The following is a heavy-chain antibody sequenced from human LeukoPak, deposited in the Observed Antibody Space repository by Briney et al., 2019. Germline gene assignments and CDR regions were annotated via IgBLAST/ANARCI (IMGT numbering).Heavy chain of an antibody. Sequence: ASVKVSCKASGYTFSDYYIHWVRQAPGQGLEWMGRINPDSGGTNYAQKFQGRVTMTRDTSISTAYMELSRLRSDDTAVYYCARIPIASDIVVVPAAMYYFDYWGQGTLVTVSS. D-gene: IGHD2-2*01. J-gene: IGHJ4*02. V-gene: IGHV1-2*06. CDR2: INPDSGGT. CDR3: ARIPIASDIVVVPAAMYYFDY. CDR1: GYTFSDYY.